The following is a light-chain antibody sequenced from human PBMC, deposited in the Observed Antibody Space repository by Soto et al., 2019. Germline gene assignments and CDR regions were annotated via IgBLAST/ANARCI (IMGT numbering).Light chain of an antibody. Sequence: DIQMTQSPSSLSASVGDRVTITCRASQSISSYLNWYQQKPGKAPKLLIYAASSLQSGVPSRFSGSGSGTDFTLTISSLQPEDFATYNCQQSYSIPITFGQGTRLDIK. CDR1: QSISSY. J-gene: IGKJ5*01. CDR2: AAS. V-gene: IGKV1-39*01. CDR3: QQSYSIPIT.